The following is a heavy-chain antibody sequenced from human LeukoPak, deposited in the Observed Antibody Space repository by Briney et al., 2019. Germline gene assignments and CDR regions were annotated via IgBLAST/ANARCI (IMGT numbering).Heavy chain of an antibody. CDR1: GYTFTSYG. V-gene: IGHV1-2*02. CDR3: AREGCSGGSCYFDY. J-gene: IGHJ4*02. D-gene: IGHD2-15*01. Sequence: ASVKVSCKASGYTFTSYGISWVRQAPGQGLEWMGWINPNSGGTNYAQKFQGRVTMTRDTSISTAYMELSRLRSDDTAVYYCAREGCSGGSCYFDYWGQGTLVTVSS. CDR2: INPNSGGT.